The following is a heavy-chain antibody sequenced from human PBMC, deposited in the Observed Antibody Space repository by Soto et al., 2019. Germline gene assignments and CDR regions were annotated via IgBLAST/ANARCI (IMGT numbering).Heavy chain of an antibody. V-gene: IGHV3-15*07. J-gene: IGHJ4*02. CDR3: AKGATSSNSFDF. D-gene: IGHD1-26*01. Sequence: VQLVESGGGLAKPGESLRLSCAASGFNFNYAWMNWVRQAPGKGLEWVGRIKSKVDDGTADYGTLVDGRFTISRDDSKNIVFLQMTSLKTEDTALYYCAKGATSSNSFDFWGQGTLVTVSS. CDR2: IKSKVDDGTA. CDR1: GFNFNYAW.